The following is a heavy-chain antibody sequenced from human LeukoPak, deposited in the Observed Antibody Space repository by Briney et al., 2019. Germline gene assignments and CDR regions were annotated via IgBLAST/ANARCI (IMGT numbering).Heavy chain of an antibody. V-gene: IGHV4-38-2*01. J-gene: IGHJ4*02. D-gene: IGHD2-8*01. CDR3: TSLYYSNDRCHYFDY. CDR1: GYSIRDGYY. Sequence: PSETLSLTCAVSGYSIRDGYYWNWIRQPPGKGLEWIGAIHHSGATSYNPSLKSRVSISVDTSKNQFSLRLNSATVADTAVYYCTSLYYSNDRCHYFDYWGRGTPLTVSS. CDR2: IHHSGAT.